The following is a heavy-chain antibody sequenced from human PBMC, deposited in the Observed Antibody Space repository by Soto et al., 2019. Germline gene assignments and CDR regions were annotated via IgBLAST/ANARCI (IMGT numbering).Heavy chain of an antibody. CDR1: GGSISHNNYF. CDR2: IYYSGNT. D-gene: IGHD4-4*01. V-gene: IGHV4-39*07. CDR3: ARYYSNYYYYYYMDV. Sequence: SETLSLTCTVSGGSISHNNYFWGWIRQPPGKGLEWIGNIYYSGNTNYNPSLQSRVTISVDTSKNQFSLKLSSVTAADTAVYYCARYYSNYYYYYYMDVWGKGTTVTVSS. J-gene: IGHJ6*03.